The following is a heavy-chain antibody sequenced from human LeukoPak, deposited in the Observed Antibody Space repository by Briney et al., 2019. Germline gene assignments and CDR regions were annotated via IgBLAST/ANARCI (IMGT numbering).Heavy chain of an antibody. D-gene: IGHD3-10*01. CDR1: GGSISSYY. J-gene: IGHJ3*02. CDR2: IYYSGST. CDR3: ARLRWYYGSVDAFDI. Sequence: PSETLSLTCTVSGGSISSYYWSWIRQPPGKGLEWIGYIYYSGSTNYNPSLKSRVTIPVDTSKNQFSLKLSSVTAADTAVYYCARLRWYYGSVDAFDIWGQGAMVTVSS. V-gene: IGHV4-59*08.